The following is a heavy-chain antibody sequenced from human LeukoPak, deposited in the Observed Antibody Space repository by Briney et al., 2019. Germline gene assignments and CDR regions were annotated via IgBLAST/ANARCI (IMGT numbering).Heavy chain of an antibody. Sequence: GGSLRLSCAASGFTVSNYNMTWVRQAPGKGLEWVSYISSSSSTKNYADSVKGRFTVSRDNAWNSLYLQMNSLRAEDTAVYYCARLMDRARRDAFDIWGQGTMVTVSS. D-gene: IGHD2-2*03. CDR3: ARLMDRARRDAFDI. V-gene: IGHV3-48*01. CDR2: ISSSSSTK. J-gene: IGHJ3*02. CDR1: GFTVSNYN.